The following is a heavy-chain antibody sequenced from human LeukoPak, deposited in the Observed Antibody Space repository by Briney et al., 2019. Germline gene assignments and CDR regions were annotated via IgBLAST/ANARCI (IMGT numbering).Heavy chain of an antibody. V-gene: IGHV1-18*01. CDR3: ARLHHILTGFLQATYYEYYYGLDV. Sequence: GASVKVSCKATGYKFTGFGVTWVRQAPGQGLEWMGWINPYNRNTNYAPKFQGRVTMTARTSTSTVYMELRSLRSDDTAVYYCARLHHILTGFLQATYYEYYYGLDVWGQGTTVTVSS. CDR2: INPYNRNT. CDR1: GYKFTGFG. J-gene: IGHJ6*02. D-gene: IGHD3-9*01.